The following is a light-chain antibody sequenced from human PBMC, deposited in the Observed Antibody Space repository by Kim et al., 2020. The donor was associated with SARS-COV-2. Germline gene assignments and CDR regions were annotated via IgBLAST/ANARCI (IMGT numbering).Light chain of an antibody. CDR1: SSNIGTNL. CDR2: SNN. Sequence: QSVLTQPPSASGTPGQWVSISCSGSSSNIGTNLVSWYQQVPGTAPKLLIYSNNQRPSGVPDRFSGSKSGTSASLAITGLQSEDVADYYCAAWDDSLKFYAFGSGTKVTVL. CDR3: AAWDDSLKFYA. J-gene: IGLJ1*01. V-gene: IGLV1-44*01.